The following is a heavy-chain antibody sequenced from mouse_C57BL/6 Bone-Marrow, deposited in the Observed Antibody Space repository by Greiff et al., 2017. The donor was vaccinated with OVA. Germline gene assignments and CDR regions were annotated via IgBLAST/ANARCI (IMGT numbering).Heavy chain of an antibody. V-gene: IGHV1-5*01. D-gene: IGHD1-3*01. CDR1: GYTFTSYW. J-gene: IGHJ2*01. Sequence: EVQLQQSGPVLARPGASVKMSCKTSGYTFTSYWMHWVKQRPGQGLEWIGAIYPGNSDTSYNPKFKGKAKLTAGTSASTSYMELSRLTNEYAAVYYCTGKDYMDYWGQGTTLTVSS. CDR2: IYPGNSDT. CDR3: TGKDYMDY.